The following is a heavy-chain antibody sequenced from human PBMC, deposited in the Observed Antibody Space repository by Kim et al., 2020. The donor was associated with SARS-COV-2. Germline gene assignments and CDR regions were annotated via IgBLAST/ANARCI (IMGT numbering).Heavy chain of an antibody. CDR1: GGSISSSSYY. D-gene: IGHD6-13*01. CDR3: ARHGPGIAAAGRQFDY. J-gene: IGHJ4*02. V-gene: IGHV4-39*01. CDR2: IYYSGST. Sequence: SETLSLTCTVSGGSISSSSYYWGWIRQPPGKGLEWIGSIYYSGSTYYNPSLKSRVTISVDTSKNQFSLKLSSVTAADTAVYYCARHGPGIAAAGRQFDYWGQGTLVTVSS.